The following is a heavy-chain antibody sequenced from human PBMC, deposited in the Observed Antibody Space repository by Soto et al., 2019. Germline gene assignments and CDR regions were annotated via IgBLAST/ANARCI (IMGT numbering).Heavy chain of an antibody. V-gene: IGHV3-21*01. CDR2: ISSSSYI. CDR3: ARDHWRDSSGWYTQNWFDP. Sequence: GGSLRLSXAASGFTFSSYSMNWVRQAPGKGLEWVSSISSSSYIYYADSVKGRFTISRDNAKNSLYLQMNSLRAEDTAVYYCARDHWRDSSGWYTQNWFDPWGQGTLVTVSS. J-gene: IGHJ5*02. D-gene: IGHD6-19*01. CDR1: GFTFSSYS.